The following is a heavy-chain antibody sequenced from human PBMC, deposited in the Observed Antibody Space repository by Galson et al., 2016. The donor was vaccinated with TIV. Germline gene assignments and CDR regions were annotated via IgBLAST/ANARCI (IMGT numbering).Heavy chain of an antibody. CDR3: ARHPDCSGGGCYCYSAWFDP. CDR1: GGSIRSHY. Sequence: SETLSLTCTVSGGSIRSHYWSWIRQPAGKGLEWIGFIYTSGISNYNPSLTSRVIMSIDTSKNQLSLNLSSVTAADTAVYYCARHPDCSGGGCYCYSAWFDPWGQGTLVTVSS. V-gene: IGHV4-4*07. J-gene: IGHJ5*02. D-gene: IGHD2-21*02. CDR2: IYTSGIS.